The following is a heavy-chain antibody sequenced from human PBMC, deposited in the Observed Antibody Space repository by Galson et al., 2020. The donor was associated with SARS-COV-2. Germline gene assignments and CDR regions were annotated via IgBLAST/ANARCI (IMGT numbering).Heavy chain of an antibody. CDR2: IIPIFGTA. CDR3: ARSYWGTASPAYYYYYMDV. V-gene: IGHV1-69*13. Sequence: SVKVSCKASGGTFSSYAISWVRQAPGQGLEWMGGIIPIFGTANYAQKFQGRVTITADESTSTAYMELSSLRSEDTAVYYCARSYWGTASPAYYYYYMDVWGKGTTVTVSS. D-gene: IGHD7-27*01. CDR1: GGTFSSYA. J-gene: IGHJ6*03.